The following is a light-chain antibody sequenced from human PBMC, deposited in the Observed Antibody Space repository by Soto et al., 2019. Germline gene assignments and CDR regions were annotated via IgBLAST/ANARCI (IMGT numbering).Light chain of an antibody. Sequence: QAVLTQPPSLSGAPGQRVTISCTGSSANIGAGYDVHWYPQLPGTAPKLLIYGNSNRPSGVPDRFSGSKSGTSASLAITGLQAEDEADYYCQSYDSSLSGWVFGGGTKLTVL. V-gene: IGLV1-40*01. CDR3: QSYDSSLSGWV. CDR1: SANIGAGYD. J-gene: IGLJ3*02. CDR2: GNS.